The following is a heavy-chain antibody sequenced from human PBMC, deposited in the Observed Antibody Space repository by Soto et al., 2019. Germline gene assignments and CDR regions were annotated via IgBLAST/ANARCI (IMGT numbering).Heavy chain of an antibody. D-gene: IGHD5-12*01. CDR3: ARAGGYSGYDYDLDY. V-gene: IGHV3-33*01. J-gene: IGHJ4*02. CDR1: GFTFSSYG. Sequence: QVQLVESGGGVVQPGRSLRLSCAASGFTFSSYGMHWVRQAPGKGLEWVAVIWYDGSNKYYADSVKGRFTISRDNSKNTLYRQMNSLRAEDTAVYYGARAGGYSGYDYDLDYWCQGTLVTVSS. CDR2: IWYDGSNK.